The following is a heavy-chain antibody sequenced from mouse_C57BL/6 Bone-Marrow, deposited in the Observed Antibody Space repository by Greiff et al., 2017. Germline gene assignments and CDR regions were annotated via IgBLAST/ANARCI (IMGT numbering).Heavy chain of an antibody. V-gene: IGHV5-6*01. CDR1: GFTFSSYG. J-gene: IGHJ3*01. D-gene: IGHD1-1*02. Sequence: EVQGVESGGDLVKPGGSLKLSCAASGFTFSSYGMSWVRQTPDKRLEWVATIGSGGSYTYYPDSVKGRFTISRDNAKNTLYLQMSSLKSEDTAMYYCARHGDYGAYWGQGTLVTVSA. CDR2: IGSGGSYT. CDR3: ARHGDYGAY.